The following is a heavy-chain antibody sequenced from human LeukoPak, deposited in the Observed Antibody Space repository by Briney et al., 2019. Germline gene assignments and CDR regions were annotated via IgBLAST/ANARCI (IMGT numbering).Heavy chain of an antibody. V-gene: IGHV1-2*02. Sequence: ASVKVSCKASGYTFTGYYMHWVRQAPGQGLEWMGWINPNSGGTNYAQKFQGRVTMTRDTSISTAYMELSRLRSDDTAAYYCASQYSSGPSPPDYWGQGTLVTVSS. D-gene: IGHD6-19*01. CDR2: INPNSGGT. CDR3: ASQYSSGPSPPDY. J-gene: IGHJ4*02. CDR1: GYTFTGYY.